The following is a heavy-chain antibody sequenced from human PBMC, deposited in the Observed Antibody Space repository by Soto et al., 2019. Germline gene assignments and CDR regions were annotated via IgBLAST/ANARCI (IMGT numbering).Heavy chain of an antibody. J-gene: IGHJ4*02. CDR1: GFNFGSYA. CDR3: VKGQESGYRGAFDS. V-gene: IGHV3-23*01. Sequence: EEQLLESGGGLVQPGGSLRLSCAATGFNFGSYAMGWVRHAPGKGLEWVSGVSGSGSSHYYADSVKGRLTISKDKTKNTMYLDLKNQRSEDTAVYFCVKGQESGYRGAFDSWGKRNICTVSS. D-gene: IGHD5-18*01. CDR2: VSGSGSSH.